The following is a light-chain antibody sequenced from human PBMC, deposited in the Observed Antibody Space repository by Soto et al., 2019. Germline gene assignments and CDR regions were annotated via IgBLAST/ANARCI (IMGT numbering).Light chain of an antibody. Sequence: QSALTQPPSVSGSPGQSVTISCTGTSSDVGNYNRVSWYQQPPGTAPKLMIYEVSNRPSGVPDRFSGSKSDNTASLTISGLQAEDEADYYCSSYTGSSTLIFGGGTKLTVL. CDR3: SSYTGSSTLI. V-gene: IGLV2-18*02. J-gene: IGLJ2*01. CDR2: EVS. CDR1: SSDVGNYNR.